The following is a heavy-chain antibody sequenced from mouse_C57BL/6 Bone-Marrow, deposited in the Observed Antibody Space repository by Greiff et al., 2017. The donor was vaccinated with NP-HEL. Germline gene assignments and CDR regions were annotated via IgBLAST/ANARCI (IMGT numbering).Heavy chain of an antibody. CDR1: GFTFSDYG. Sequence: EVKVVESGGGLVKPGGSLKLSCAASGFTFSDYGMHWVRQAPEKGLEWVAYISSGSSTIYYADTVKGRFTISRDNAKNTLFLQMTSLRSEDTALYYCGRGYRGFYYYALDYWGQGTSVTLSA. CDR2: ISSGSSTI. J-gene: IGHJ4*01. D-gene: IGHD2-12*01. V-gene: IGHV5-17*01. CDR3: GRGYRGFYYYALDY.